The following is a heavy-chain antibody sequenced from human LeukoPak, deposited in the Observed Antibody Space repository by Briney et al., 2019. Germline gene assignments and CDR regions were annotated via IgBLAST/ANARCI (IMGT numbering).Heavy chain of an antibody. CDR1: GFTFSNAW. CDR2: IKSKTDGGTT. Sequence: GGSLRLSCAASGFTFSNAWTSWVRQAPGKGLEWVGRIKSKTDGGTTDYAAPVKGRFTISRDDSKNTLYLQMNSLKTEDTAVYYCTTRITMIVVVVFDYWGQGTLVTVSS. CDR3: TTRITMIVVVVFDY. D-gene: IGHD3-22*01. V-gene: IGHV3-15*01. J-gene: IGHJ4*02.